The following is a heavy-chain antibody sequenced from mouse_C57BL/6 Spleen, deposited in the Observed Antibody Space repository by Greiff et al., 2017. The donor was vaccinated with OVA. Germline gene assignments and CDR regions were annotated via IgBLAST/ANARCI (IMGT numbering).Heavy chain of an antibody. Sequence: EVQLQQSGPELVKPGASVKISCKASGYSFTDYNMNWVKQSNGKSLEWLGVINPKYGNTSYTQKFKGKATLTVDTSSSTAYMELHSLTSEDSAVYYCARKSDGSKGWYFYVWGTGTTVTGSS. D-gene: IGHD1-1*01. CDR3: ARKSDGSKGWYFYV. CDR2: INPKYGNT. J-gene: IGHJ1*03. CDR1: GYSFTDYN. V-gene: IGHV1-39*01.